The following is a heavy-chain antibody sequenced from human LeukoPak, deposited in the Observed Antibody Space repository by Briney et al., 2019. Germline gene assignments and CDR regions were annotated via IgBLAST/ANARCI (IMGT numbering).Heavy chain of an antibody. CDR2: INHSGST. CDR3: ARGSIAAVPIDY. Sequence: SETLSLTCTVSGGSISSSSYYWSWIRQPPGKGLEWIGEINHSGSTNYNPSLKSRVTISVDTSKNQFSLKLSSVTAADTAVYYCARGSIAAVPIDYWGQGTLVTVSS. D-gene: IGHD6-13*01. V-gene: IGHV4-39*07. J-gene: IGHJ4*02. CDR1: GGSISSSSYY.